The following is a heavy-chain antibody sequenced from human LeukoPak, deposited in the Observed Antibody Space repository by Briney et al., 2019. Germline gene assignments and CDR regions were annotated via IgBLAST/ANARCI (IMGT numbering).Heavy chain of an antibody. D-gene: IGHD6-13*01. V-gene: IGHV3-30*04. J-gene: IGHJ6*04. CDR1: GFTFSSYA. CDR3: ARCWLAAAPSYYYYYGMDV. CDR2: ISYDGSNK. Sequence: PGGSLRLSCAASGFTFSSYAMHWVRQAPGKGVEWVAVISYDGSNKYYADSVKGRFTISRDNSKNTLYLQMNSLRAEDTAVYYCARCWLAAAPSYYYYYGMDVWGKGTTVTVSS.